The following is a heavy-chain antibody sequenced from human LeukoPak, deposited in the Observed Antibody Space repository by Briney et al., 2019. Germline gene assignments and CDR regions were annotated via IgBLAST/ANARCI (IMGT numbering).Heavy chain of an antibody. CDR3: ARDPITDFWSSMDV. CDR2: IYTSGST. Sequence: ETLSLTCTVSGGSISRYYWSWIRQPAGKGLEWIGRIYTSGSTNYNPSLKSRVTMSVDTSKNQFSLKLSSVTAADTAVYYCARDPITDFWSSMDVWGKGTTVTVSS. CDR1: GGSISRYY. J-gene: IGHJ6*03. V-gene: IGHV4-4*07. D-gene: IGHD3-3*01.